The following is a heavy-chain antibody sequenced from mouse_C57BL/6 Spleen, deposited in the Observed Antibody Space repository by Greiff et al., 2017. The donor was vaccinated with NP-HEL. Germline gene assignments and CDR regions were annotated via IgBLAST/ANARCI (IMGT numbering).Heavy chain of an antibody. V-gene: IGHV14-4*01. CDR1: GFNIKDDY. CDR3: TTQEVVATRAWCAY. CDR2: IDPENGDT. Sequence: VQLQQSGAELVRPGASVKLSCTASGFNIKDDYMHWVKQRPEQGLEWIGWIDPENGDTEYASKFQGKATITADTSSNTAYLQLSSLTSEDTAVYYCTTQEVVATRAWCAYWGQGTLVTVSA. D-gene: IGHD1-1*01. J-gene: IGHJ3*01.